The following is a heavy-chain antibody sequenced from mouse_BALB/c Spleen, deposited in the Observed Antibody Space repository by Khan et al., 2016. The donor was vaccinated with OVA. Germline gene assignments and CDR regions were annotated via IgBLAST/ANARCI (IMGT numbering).Heavy chain of an antibody. V-gene: IGHV14-3*02. CDR1: GFNIKDTY. Sequence: EVQLQESGAELVKPGASVKLSCTASGFNIKDTYIHWVKQRPEQGLEWTGRIDPANGNTKYDPKFQGKATKTADTSSNTAYLQLSSLTSEDTAVYYCVRDYWDVFAYWGQGTLVTVSA. CDR3: VRDYWDVFAY. D-gene: IGHD4-1*01. CDR2: IDPANGNT. J-gene: IGHJ3*01.